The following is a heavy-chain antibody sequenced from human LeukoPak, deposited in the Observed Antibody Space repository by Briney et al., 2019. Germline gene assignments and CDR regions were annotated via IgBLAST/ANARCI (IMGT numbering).Heavy chain of an antibody. D-gene: IGHD2-21*02. CDR1: GSTLSDLS. Sequence: ASVKVPCKVSGSTLSDLSIHWVRQAPGKGLEYVGGSDPEDGETFHAQNFQGRVTMIEDTSIDTAYMELSSLRSEDTAVYYCVTDRARLFWYFDLWGRGTLVTVSS. V-gene: IGHV1-24*01. CDR2: SDPEDGET. J-gene: IGHJ2*01. CDR3: VTDRARLFWYFDL.